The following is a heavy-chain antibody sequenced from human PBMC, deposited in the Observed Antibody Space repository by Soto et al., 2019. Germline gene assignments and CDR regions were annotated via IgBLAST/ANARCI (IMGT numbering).Heavy chain of an antibody. V-gene: IGHV1-69*19. D-gene: IGHD1-1*01. CDR2: IVPLHNTP. CDR1: GGAFTDYS. CDR3: EIWSHWNPIYYRGLEV. J-gene: IGHJ6*01. Sequence: QVHLLQSGPEVKKPGSSLKVSCKVSGGAFTDYSLNWVRHAPGQGLEWLGGIVPLHNTPNYSLKFLVRGEITADLSSTTVYMYLRGLTPYETATYYCEIWSHWNPIYYRGLEVCGQGTTVIVSS.